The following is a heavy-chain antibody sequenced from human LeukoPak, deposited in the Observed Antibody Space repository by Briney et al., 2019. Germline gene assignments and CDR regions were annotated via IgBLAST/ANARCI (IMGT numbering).Heavy chain of an antibody. D-gene: IGHD1-1*01. CDR3: AIDVQDDLDY. Sequence: GGSLRLSCAASGFTFSSYGMSWVRQAPGKGLECVSSISGSGGSTNHADSVKGRFTISRDNSKNTLYPQMNSLRAGDTAVYYCAIDVQDDLDYWGQGTLVIVSS. J-gene: IGHJ4*02. CDR2: ISGSGGST. CDR1: GFTFSSYG. V-gene: IGHV3-23*01.